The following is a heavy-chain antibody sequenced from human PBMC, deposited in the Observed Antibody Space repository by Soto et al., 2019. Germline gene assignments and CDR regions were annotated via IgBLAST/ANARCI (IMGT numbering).Heavy chain of an antibody. Sequence: EVQVVESGGGLVQPGGSLRLSCAVSGFTVTINYMSWVRQAPGKGLEWVSVIYSGGTIYYADSVKGRVTISRDTSKNTLYLQMNSLSGDDTAVYYCHGYGYWGQGTLVTVSS. V-gene: IGHV3-53*01. D-gene: IGHD5-12*01. J-gene: IGHJ4*02. CDR1: GFTVTINY. CDR2: IYSGGTI. CDR3: HGYGY.